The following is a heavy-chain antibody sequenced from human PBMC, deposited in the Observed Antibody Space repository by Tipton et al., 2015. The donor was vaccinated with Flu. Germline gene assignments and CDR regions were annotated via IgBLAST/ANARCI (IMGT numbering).Heavy chain of an antibody. V-gene: IGHV1-2*02. CDR2: INPNSGGT. Sequence: QSGPEVKKPGASVKVSCKASGYTFTGYYMHWVRQAPGQGLEWMGWINPNSGGTNYAQKFQGRVTMTRDTSISTAYMELSRLRSDDTAVYYCARSVGDSSGYSIDYWGQGTLVTVSS. J-gene: IGHJ4*02. D-gene: IGHD3-22*01. CDR1: GYTFTGYY. CDR3: ARSVGDSSGYSIDY.